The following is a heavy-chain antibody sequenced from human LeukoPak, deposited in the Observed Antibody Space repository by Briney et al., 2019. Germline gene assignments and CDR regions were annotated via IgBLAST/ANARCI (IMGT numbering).Heavy chain of an antibody. J-gene: IGHJ4*02. CDR2: ISGSGGST. CDR1: GFTFSTYA. D-gene: IGHD1-26*01. Sequence: GGSLRLSCAASGFTFSTYAMSWVRQAPGKGLEWVSAISGSGGSTYYADSVKGRITISRDSSKNTLYLQMNSLRAEDTAVYYCAEGFPGGSYYVFDYWGQGTLVTVSS. V-gene: IGHV3-23*01. CDR3: AEGFPGGSYYVFDY.